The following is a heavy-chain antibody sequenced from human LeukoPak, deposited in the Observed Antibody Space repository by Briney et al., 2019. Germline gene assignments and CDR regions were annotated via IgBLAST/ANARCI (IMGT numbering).Heavy chain of an antibody. Sequence: SETLSLTCAVYGGSFSGYYWSWIRQPPGKGLEWIGEINHSGSTDYNPSLKSRVTISVDTSKNQFSLKLSSVTAADTAVYYCARAISGYNAIDYWGQGTLVTASS. J-gene: IGHJ4*02. CDR1: GGSFSGYY. CDR2: INHSGST. V-gene: IGHV4-34*01. D-gene: IGHD5-18*01. CDR3: ARAISGYNAIDY.